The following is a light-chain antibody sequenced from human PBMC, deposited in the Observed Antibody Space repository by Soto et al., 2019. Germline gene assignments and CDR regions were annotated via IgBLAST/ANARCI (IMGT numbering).Light chain of an antibody. Sequence: QSVLTQPASVSGSPGQSITISCTGTSSDVGGYNYVSWYQQHPGKAPKLMIYEVSNRPSGVSNRFSGSKSGNTASLTISGLQAEDEADYYCATWDDGLNGPVFGGGTKLTVL. CDR3: ATWDDGLNGPV. CDR1: SSDVGGYNY. V-gene: IGLV2-14*01. CDR2: EVS. J-gene: IGLJ3*02.